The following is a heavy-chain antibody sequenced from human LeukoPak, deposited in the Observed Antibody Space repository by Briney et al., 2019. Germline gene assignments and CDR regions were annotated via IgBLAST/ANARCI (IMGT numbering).Heavy chain of an antibody. V-gene: IGHV3-21*01. CDR3: ARDTRMNTVGATRGFDY. CDR2: ISSSSSYI. Sequence: PGGSLRLSCAASGFTFSTYWMSWVRQSPEKGLEWVSSISSSSSYIYYADSVKGRFTISRDNAKNSLYLQMNSLRAEDTAVYYCARDTRMNTVGATRGFDYWGQGTLVTVSS. D-gene: IGHD1-26*01. CDR1: GFTFSTYW. J-gene: IGHJ4*02.